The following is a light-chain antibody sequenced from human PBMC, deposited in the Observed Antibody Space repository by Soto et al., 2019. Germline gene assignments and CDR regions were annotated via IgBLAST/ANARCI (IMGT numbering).Light chain of an antibody. CDR2: DAS. CDR1: HDISTF. CDR3: QQYSHLIT. Sequence: DVQLTRSPALRSACIGDRVTITVRARHDISTFLAWYQQKPGKAPKLLIYDASNLETGVPSRFSGSGSGTDFTSTISSLQPEDIATYYCQQYSHLITFGQGTRLEIK. J-gene: IGKJ5*01. V-gene: IGKV1-33*01.